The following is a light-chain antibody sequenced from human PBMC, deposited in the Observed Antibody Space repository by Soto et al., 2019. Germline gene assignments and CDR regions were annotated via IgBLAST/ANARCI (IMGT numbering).Light chain of an antibody. V-gene: IGKV3-15*01. CDR1: QSVSSSY. CDR2: GTS. J-gene: IGKJ4*01. CDR3: QHYNSYSHT. Sequence: MTQSPDTLSLSPGERATLSCRASQSVSSSYLAWYQQRLGQAPGLLIYGTSTRATGIPARFSGSGSGTEFTLTISSLQSGDFATYYCQHYNSYSHTFGGGTKVDIK.